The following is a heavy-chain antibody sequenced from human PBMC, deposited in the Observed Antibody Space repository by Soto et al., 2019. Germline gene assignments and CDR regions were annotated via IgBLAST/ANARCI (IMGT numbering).Heavy chain of an antibody. CDR2: IVVGSGNT. CDR3: AMVDVYVTPSPQDV. Sequence: GASVKVSCKASGFTFTSSAVQWVRQARGQRLEWIGWIVVGSGNTNYAQNLQGRVTLTTDTSTSTAYMELRSLRSNDTAVYYCAMVDVYVTPSPQDVWGQGTTVTVSS. V-gene: IGHV1-58*01. D-gene: IGHD3-16*01. J-gene: IGHJ6*02. CDR1: GFTFTSSA.